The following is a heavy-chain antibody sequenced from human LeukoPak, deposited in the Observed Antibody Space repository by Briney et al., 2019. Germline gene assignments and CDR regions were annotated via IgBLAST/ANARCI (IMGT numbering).Heavy chain of an antibody. CDR2: IYYSGST. CDR3: ARDVFRIGSGWHGFDY. V-gene: IGHV4-39*07. J-gene: IGHJ4*02. CDR1: GGSISSSSYY. Sequence: SETLSLTCTVSGGSISSSSYYWGWIRQPPGKGLEWIGSIYYSGSTYYNPSLKSRVTISVDTSKNQFSLKLSSVTAADTAVYYCARDVFRIGSGWHGFDYWGQGTLVTVSS. D-gene: IGHD6-19*01.